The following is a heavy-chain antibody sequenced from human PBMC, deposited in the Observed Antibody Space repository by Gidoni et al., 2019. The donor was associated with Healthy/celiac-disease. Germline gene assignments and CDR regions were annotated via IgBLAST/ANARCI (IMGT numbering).Heavy chain of an antibody. V-gene: IGHV4-59*01. CDR2: IYYSGST. D-gene: IGHD3-9*01. Sequence: QVQPQESGPGLVKPSETLSLTCTASGGPISSYYWSWIRQPPGQGLEWIGYIYYSGSTYYKPSLKSRVTISVDTSKNQFSLKRSSVTAADTDVYYCARVSGRGWLLAIDYWGQGTLVTVSS. CDR1: GGPISSYY. J-gene: IGHJ4*02. CDR3: ARVSGRGWLLAIDY.